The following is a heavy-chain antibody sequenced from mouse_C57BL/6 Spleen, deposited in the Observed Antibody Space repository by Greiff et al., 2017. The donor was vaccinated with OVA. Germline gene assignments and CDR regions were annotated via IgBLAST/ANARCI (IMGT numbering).Heavy chain of an antibody. CDR2: ISDGGSYT. Sequence: EVQLVESGGGLVKPGGSLKLSCAASGFTFSSYAMSWVRQTPEKRLEWVATISDGGSYTYYPDNVKGRFTISRDNAKNNLYLQMSHLKSEDTAMYYCARDRDRTFAYWGQGTLVTVSA. CDR1: GFTFSSYA. CDR3: ARDRDRTFAY. D-gene: IGHD3-3*01. J-gene: IGHJ3*01. V-gene: IGHV5-4*01.